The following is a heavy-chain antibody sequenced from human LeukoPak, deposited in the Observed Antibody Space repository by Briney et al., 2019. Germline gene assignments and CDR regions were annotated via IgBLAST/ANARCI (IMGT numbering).Heavy chain of an antibody. V-gene: IGHV4-39*01. CDR1: GGSISSSSYY. J-gene: IGHJ4*02. Sequence: SETLSLTCTVSGGSISSSSYYWGWIRQPPGKGLEWIGSIYYSGSTYYNPSLKSRVTISVDTSKNQFSLKLSSVTAADTAVYYCARHVVVVPAAISLSYFDYWGQGTLVTVSS. D-gene: IGHD2-2*01. CDR3: ARHVVVVPAAISLSYFDY. CDR2: IYYSGST.